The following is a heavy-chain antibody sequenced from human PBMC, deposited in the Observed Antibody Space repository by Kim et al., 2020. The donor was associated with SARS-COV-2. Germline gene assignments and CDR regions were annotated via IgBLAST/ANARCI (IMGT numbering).Heavy chain of an antibody. V-gene: IGHV3-30*02. J-gene: IGHJ6*02. CDR3: SKAFQVNYYAMDV. D-gene: IGHD2-21*01. Sequence: FYAAAVKGRFTISRDDSRNTLYLEMTNLRGEDTAVYYCSKAFQVNYYAMDVWGQGTKVTVSS.